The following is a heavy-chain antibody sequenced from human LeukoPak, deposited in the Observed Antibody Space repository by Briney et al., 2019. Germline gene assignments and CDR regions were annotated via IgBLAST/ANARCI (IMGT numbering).Heavy chain of an antibody. J-gene: IGHJ3*02. D-gene: IGHD7-27*01. CDR3: ARGVGTGDPRRAFDI. V-gene: IGHV3-21*01. CDR2: ISSSSSYI. Sequence: GGSLRLSCAASGFTFSSYSMNWVRQAPGKGLEWVSSISSSSSYIYYADSVKGRFTISRDNAKNSLYLQMNSLRAEDTAVYYCARGVGTGDPRRAFDIWGQGTMVTVSS. CDR1: GFTFSSYS.